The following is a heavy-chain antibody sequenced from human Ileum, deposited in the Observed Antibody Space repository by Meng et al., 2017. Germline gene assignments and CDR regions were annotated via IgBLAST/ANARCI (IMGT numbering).Heavy chain of an antibody. CDR3: XRENDNWNYFDY. Sequence: QVQXXXSGTEVKNVGDSVKVSCTASGYTFRNYPLHWVRQAPGTRPEVVGGIKXXXGXXKISXXXRGRXXXTSDTXXXAYXEXXXLRXXXTAVYXXXRENDNWNYFDYWGQGSLVTVSS. CDR2: IKXXXGXX. V-gene: IGHV1-3*04. CDR1: GYTFRNYP. D-gene: IGHD1-1*01. J-gene: IGHJ4*02.